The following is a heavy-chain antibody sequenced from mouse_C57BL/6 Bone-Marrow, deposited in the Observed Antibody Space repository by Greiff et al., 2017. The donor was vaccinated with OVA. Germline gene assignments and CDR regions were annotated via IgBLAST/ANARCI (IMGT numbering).Heavy chain of an antibody. CDR1: GYTFTDYY. V-gene: IGHV1-26*01. CDR3: ARTLDDAVDY. D-gene: IGHD2-10*02. J-gene: IGHJ2*01. Sequence: EVQLQQSGPELVKPGASVKISCKASGYTFTDYYMNWVKQSHGESLEWIGDINPNNGGTSYNQKFKGKATLTVDKSSSTAYMELRSLTSEDSAVYYCARTLDDAVDYWGQGTTLTVSS. CDR2: INPNNGGT.